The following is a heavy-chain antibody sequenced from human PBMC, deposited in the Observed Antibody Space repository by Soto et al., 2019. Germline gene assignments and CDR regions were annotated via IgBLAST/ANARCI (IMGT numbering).Heavy chain of an antibody. CDR2: IYYSGST. CDR1: GGSISSYY. CDR3: ARVATPSSYDILTGYPYYFDY. V-gene: IGHV4-59*01. Sequence: ASETLSLTCTVSGGSISSYYWSWIRQPPGKGLEWIGYIYYSGSTNYNPSLKSRVTISVDTSKNQFSLKLSSVTAADTAVYYCARVATPSSYDILTGYPYYFDYWGQGTLVTVSS. D-gene: IGHD3-9*01. J-gene: IGHJ4*02.